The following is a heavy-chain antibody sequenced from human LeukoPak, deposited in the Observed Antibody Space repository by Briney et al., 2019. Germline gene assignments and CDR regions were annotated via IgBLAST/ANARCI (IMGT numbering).Heavy chain of an antibody. J-gene: IGHJ4*02. V-gene: IGHV3-23*01. CDR2: ISGSGGST. CDR3: AKAPVTSCRGAYCYPFDS. Sequence: GGSLRLSCAASGFTFSSYSMSWVRQAPGKGLEWVSSISGSGGSTYYADSVKGRFTISRDNSKNTLYLQMNSLRAEDSAVYFCAKAPVTSCRGAYCYPFDSWGQGTLVTVSS. CDR1: GFTFSSYS. D-gene: IGHD2-15*01.